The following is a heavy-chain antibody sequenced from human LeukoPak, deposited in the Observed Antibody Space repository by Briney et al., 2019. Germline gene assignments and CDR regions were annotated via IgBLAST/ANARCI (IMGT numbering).Heavy chain of an antibody. CDR2: VSNSGDYI. V-gene: IGHV3-21*04. D-gene: IGHD6-13*01. CDR3: AKSYSSSWYSYFDL. CDR1: GFSFSSYR. Sequence: PGGSLRLSCAASGFSFSSYRMNWVRQAPGKGLEWVSSVSNSGDYIHYADSVKGRFTISRDNAKNSLYLQMNSLRAEDMALYYCAKSYSSSWYSYFDLWGRGTLVTVSS. J-gene: IGHJ2*01.